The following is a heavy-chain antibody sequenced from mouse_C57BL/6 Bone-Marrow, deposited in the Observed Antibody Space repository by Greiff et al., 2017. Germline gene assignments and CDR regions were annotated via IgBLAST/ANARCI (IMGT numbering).Heavy chain of an antibody. V-gene: IGHV1-59*01. Sequence: QVQLQQPGAELVRPGTSVKLSCKASGYTFTSYWMHWVKQRPGQGLEWIGVIDPSDSYTNYNQKFKGKATLTEDTSSSTAYMQLSSLTSEDAAVYYCARNYRDYWGQGTTLTVSS. CDR1: GYTFTSYW. J-gene: IGHJ2*01. CDR2: IDPSDSYT. CDR3: ARNYRDY. D-gene: IGHD2-12*01.